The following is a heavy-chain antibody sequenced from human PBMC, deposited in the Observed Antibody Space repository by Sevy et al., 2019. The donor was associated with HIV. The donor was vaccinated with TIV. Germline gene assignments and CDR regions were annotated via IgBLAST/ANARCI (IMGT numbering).Heavy chain of an antibody. J-gene: IGHJ4*02. CDR3: ARAIAAAAGF. CDR1: GFTLNAYW. D-gene: IGHD6-13*01. V-gene: IGHV3-7*01. CDR2: INQDGSTQ. Sequence: GGSLRLSCAASGFTLNAYWMHWVRQAPGKGLEWLANINQDGSTQYYAASVKGRFTISRDNAKNLVYLQMNTMRPEDTGLYYCARAIAAAAGFWGQGTLVTDSS.